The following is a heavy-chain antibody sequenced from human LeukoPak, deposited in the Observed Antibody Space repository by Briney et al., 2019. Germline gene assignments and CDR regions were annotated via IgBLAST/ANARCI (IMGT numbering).Heavy chain of an antibody. CDR3: AKDSTMWPHYFDH. CDR1: GLTFSSYA. CDR2: IFDGGDTK. V-gene: IGHV3-23*01. Sequence: GGSLRLSCAASGLTFSSYAMAWVRQAPGKGLEWVSSIFDGGDTKDYADSVKGRFTTSRDNSKNELYLQMNSLTAEDTAVYFCAKDSTMWPHYFDHWGQGILVTVSS. J-gene: IGHJ4*02. D-gene: IGHD2-21*01.